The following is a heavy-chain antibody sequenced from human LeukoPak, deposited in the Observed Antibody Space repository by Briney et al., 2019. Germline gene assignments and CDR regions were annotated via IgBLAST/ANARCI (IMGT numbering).Heavy chain of an antibody. CDR1: GFTFSSYA. CDR3: AKSLWFGESTRFGMDV. V-gene: IGHV3-23*01. D-gene: IGHD3-10*01. CDR2: ISGSGGST. J-gene: IGHJ6*02. Sequence: GGSLRLSCAASGFTFSSYAMSWVRQAPGKGLEWVSAISGSGGSTYYADSVEGRFTISRDNSKNTLYLQMNSLRAEDTAVYYCAKSLWFGESTRFGMDVWGQGTTVTVSS.